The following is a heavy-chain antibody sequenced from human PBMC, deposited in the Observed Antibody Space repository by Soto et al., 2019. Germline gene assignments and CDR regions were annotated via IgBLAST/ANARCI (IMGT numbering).Heavy chain of an antibody. CDR2: INPSGGST. CDR3: ALRGATTFFDY. D-gene: IGHD1-26*01. CDR1: GYTFTSYY. V-gene: IGHV1-46*03. J-gene: IGHJ4*02. Sequence: ASVKVSCKASGYTFTSYYMHWVRQAPGQGLEWMGIINPSGGSTSYAQKFQGRVTMTRDTSTSTVYMELSSLRSEDTAVYYCALRGATTFFDYWGQGTLVTVLL.